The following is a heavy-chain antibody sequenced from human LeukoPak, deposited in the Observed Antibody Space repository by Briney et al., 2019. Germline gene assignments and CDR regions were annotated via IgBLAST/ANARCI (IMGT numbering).Heavy chain of an antibody. CDR1: GFSFSSYE. D-gene: IGHD3-10*01. CDR2: ISATGDTI. CDR3: ARGGEGELFAWLDF. J-gene: IGHJ4*02. V-gene: IGHV3-48*03. Sequence: QAGGSLRLSCAASGFSFSSYEMNWVRQAPGKGLEWVSYISATGDTIYYADYVGGRFTISRDNAKNSLYLQMNSLRVEDTAVYYCARGGEGELFAWLDFWGQGTLVTVSS.